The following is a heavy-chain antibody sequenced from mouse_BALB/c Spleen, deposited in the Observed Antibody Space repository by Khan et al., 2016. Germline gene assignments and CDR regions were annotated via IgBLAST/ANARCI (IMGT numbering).Heavy chain of an antibody. CDR3: ARYGDGAWYAY. D-gene: IGHD2-13*01. Sequence: QIQLVQSGPELKKPGETVKISCKASGYTFTNYGMIWVKQAPGKGLKWMGWINTNTGEPAYAEEFKGRVALSLETSASTAYLQISNLKDEDTATYFCARYGDGAWYAYWAQATLVPVSA. V-gene: IGHV9-3*02. CDR2: INTNTGEP. J-gene: IGHJ3*01. CDR1: GYTFTNYG.